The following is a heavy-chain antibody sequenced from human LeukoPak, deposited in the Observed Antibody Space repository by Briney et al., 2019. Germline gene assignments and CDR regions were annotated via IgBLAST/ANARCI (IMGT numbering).Heavy chain of an antibody. V-gene: IGHV4-59*12. D-gene: IGHD4-11*01. CDR1: GGYISSYY. CDR2: VYYTGST. J-gene: IGHJ5*02. CDR3: AGGYSNFSP. Sequence: SETLSLTCTVSGGYISSYYWSWIRQPPGEGLEWIGYVYYTGSTNYNPSLKSRVSISVDTSKNQFSLKLSSVTAADTAVYYCAGGYSNFSPWSQGTLVTVSS.